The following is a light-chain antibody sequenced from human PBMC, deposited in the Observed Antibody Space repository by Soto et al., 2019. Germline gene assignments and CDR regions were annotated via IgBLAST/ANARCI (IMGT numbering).Light chain of an antibody. J-gene: IGLJ2*01. Sequence: QSVLTQPHSASGTPGQRVTISCSGSSSKIGSNTVNWYQQLPGTAPKLLIYSNNQRLSVVPDRFSGSKSGTSDSLAISGLQSEDESDYYCAAWEDSLNGQGVFGGGTKLTVL. CDR1: SSKIGSNT. CDR2: SNN. V-gene: IGLV1-44*01. CDR3: AAWEDSLNGQGV.